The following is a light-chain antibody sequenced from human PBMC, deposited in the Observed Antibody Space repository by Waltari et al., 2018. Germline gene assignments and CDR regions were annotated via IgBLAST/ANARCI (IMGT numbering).Light chain of an antibody. V-gene: IGKV3-11*01. CDR1: QSIGSS. CDR3: QQHADYPLT. Sequence: TVLTQSPATLSLSPGERATLSCRASQSIGSSLAWYQQKPGQPPRLLMFDASIRATGIPATFSGSGSGTDFTLTISSLQAEDIATYYCQQHADYPLTFGGGTRVEIK. CDR2: DAS. J-gene: IGKJ4*01.